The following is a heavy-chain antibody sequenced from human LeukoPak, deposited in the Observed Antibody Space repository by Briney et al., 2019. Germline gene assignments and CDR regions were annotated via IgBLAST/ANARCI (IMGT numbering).Heavy chain of an antibody. CDR3: ARGPFTSSSGTFAL. J-gene: IGHJ4*02. D-gene: IGHD6-6*01. Sequence: GGSLRLSCAASGFTFSTYNMNWVRQAPGKGLEWVSYIDTSSHTIYYADSVKGRFTISRDNAKNSLYLQMDSLRAEDTAVYYCARGPFTSSSGTFALWGQGALVTVSS. CDR2: IDTSSHTI. V-gene: IGHV3-48*01. CDR1: GFTFSTYN.